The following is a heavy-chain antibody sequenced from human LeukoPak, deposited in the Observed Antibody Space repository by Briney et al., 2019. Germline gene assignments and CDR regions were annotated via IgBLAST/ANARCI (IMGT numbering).Heavy chain of an antibody. CDR1: GFTFGDYA. V-gene: IGHV3-49*04. D-gene: IGHD6-19*01. CDR2: IRSKAYGGTT. J-gene: IGHJ4*02. CDR3: TRSHNEAVAGLDY. Sequence: GGSLRLSCSASGFTFGDYAMSWVRQAPGKGLEWVGFIRSKAYGGTTEYAASVKGRFTISRDDSKSIAYLQMNSLRTEDTAVYYCTRSHNEAVAGLDYWGQGTLVTVFS.